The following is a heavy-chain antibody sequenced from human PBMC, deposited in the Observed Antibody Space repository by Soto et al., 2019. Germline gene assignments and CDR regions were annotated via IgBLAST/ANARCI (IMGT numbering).Heavy chain of an antibody. D-gene: IGHD2-15*01. CDR2: ISYDGSNK. CDR1: GFTFSSYA. Sequence: GGSLRLSCAASGFTFSSYAMHWVRQAPGKGLEWVAVISYDGSNKYYADSVKGRFTISRDNSKKTLYLQMNSLGAEDTAVYYCARARTSKDFYGMDVWGQGTTVTVSS. V-gene: IGHV3-30-3*01. J-gene: IGHJ6*02. CDR3: ARARTSKDFYGMDV.